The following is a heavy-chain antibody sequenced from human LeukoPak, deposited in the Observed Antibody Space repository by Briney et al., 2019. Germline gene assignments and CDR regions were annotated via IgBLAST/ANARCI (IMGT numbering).Heavy chain of an antibody. Sequence: SETLSLTCTVSGGSISSYYWTWIRQAAGKGLEWIGRIYTTGSTNYNPSLNSRVTMSVDTSKNQFSLKLSSVTAADTAVYYCARQIAVAGKVVFDYWGQGTLVTVS. D-gene: IGHD6-19*01. CDR3: ARQIAVAGKVVFDY. J-gene: IGHJ4*02. V-gene: IGHV4-4*07. CDR2: IYTTGST. CDR1: GGSISSYY.